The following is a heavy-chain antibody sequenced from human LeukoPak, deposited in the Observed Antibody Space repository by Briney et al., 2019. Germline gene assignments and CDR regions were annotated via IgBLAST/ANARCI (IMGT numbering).Heavy chain of an antibody. D-gene: IGHD6-6*01. Sequence: SETLSLTCTVSGGSITSYYWTYIRQPAGEGVVWIGRIHTSGSTNYNPSLKSRVTMSVDTSKNQFSLNLSSVTAADTAMYYCAREFSGTSIAARVFDSWGQGTLVTVSS. CDR1: GGSITSYY. CDR3: AREFSGTSIAARVFDS. J-gene: IGHJ4*02. V-gene: IGHV4-4*07. CDR2: IHTSGST.